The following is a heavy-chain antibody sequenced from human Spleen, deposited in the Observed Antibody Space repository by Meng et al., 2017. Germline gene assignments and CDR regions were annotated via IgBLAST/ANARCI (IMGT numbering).Heavy chain of an antibody. D-gene: IGHD4-17*01. V-gene: IGHV4-34*01. CDR2: INHSGST. Sequence: QGQHKQCGVGMLKASETLSLYCAVYGGSFSGYYWSWIRQPPGKGLEWIGEINHSGSTNYHPSLKSRVTISVDTSKNQFSLKLSSVTAADTAVYYCARVGITTVTTAGWFDPWGQGTLVTVSS. CDR1: GGSFSGYY. CDR3: ARVGITTVTTAGWFDP. J-gene: IGHJ5*02.